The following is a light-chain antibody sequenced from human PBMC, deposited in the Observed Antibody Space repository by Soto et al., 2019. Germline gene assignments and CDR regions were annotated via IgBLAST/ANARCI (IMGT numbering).Light chain of an antibody. CDR3: QQYSNWPPIT. V-gene: IGKV3-15*01. J-gene: IGKJ5*01. Sequence: SPGTLSVSLGERATLSCRASQSVGIHLAWYQQKPGQAPRLLIYDTSTRATGIPARFSGSGSGTEFTLTISSLQSEDFAVYYGQQYSNWPPITFGQGIRPEI. CDR2: DTS. CDR1: QSVGIH.